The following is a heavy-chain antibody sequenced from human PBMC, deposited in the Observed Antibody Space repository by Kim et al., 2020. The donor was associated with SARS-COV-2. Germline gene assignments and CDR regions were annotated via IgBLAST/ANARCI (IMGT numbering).Heavy chain of an antibody. D-gene: IGHD6-6*01. V-gene: IGHV4-39*01. J-gene: IGHJ6*02. Sequence: KSRVTISVDTSKNQFSLELSSVTAADTAVYYCARLGGFSTSSLYYYYGMDVWGQGTTVTVSS. CDR3: ARLGGFSTSSLYYYYGMDV.